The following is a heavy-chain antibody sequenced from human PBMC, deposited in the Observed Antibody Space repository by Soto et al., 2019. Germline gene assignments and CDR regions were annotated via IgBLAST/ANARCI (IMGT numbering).Heavy chain of an antibody. CDR3: ASPTREWLPPARDYYYGMDV. J-gene: IGHJ6*02. CDR1: GGTFSSYA. CDR2: IIPIFGTA. V-gene: IGHV1-69*06. Sequence: QVQLVQSGAEVKKPGSSVKVSCKASGGTFSSYAISWVRQAPGQGLEWMGGIIPIFGTANYAQKFQGRVTITVDKSTSTAYIELSSLRSEDTAVYYCASPTREWLPPARDYYYGMDVWGQGTTVTVSS. D-gene: IGHD3-3*01.